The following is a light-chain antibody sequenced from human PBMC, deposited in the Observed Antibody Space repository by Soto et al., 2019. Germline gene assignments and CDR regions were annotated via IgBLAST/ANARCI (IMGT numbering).Light chain of an antibody. CDR1: QSVSSS. Sequence: EIVMTQSPATLSVPPGERATLSCRASQSVSSSLAWFQQKPGQAPRLLIYAASARATGIAARLSGSGSGTKFTLTISSLQSEDFAVYYCVQHNSWPFTFVQGTK. J-gene: IGKJ2*01. V-gene: IGKV3-15*01. CDR3: VQHNSWPFT. CDR2: AAS.